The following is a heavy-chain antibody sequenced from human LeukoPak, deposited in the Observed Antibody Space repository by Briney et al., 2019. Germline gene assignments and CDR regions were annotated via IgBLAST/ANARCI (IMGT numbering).Heavy chain of an antibody. CDR2: IYHSGST. J-gene: IGHJ4*02. CDR1: GGSISSNY. CDR3: ARYSAPVTSIDY. D-gene: IGHD2-21*02. V-gene: IGHV4-59*01. Sequence: KPSETLSLTCTVSGGSISSNYWSWIRQPPGKGLEWIGYIYHSGSTNYNPSLKSRVTISVDTSKNQFSLMLSSVTAADTAVYYCARYSAPVTSIDYWGQGTLVTVSS.